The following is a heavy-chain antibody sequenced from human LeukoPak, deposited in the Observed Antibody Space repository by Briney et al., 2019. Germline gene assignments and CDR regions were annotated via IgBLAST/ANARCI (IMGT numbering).Heavy chain of an antibody. V-gene: IGHV3-30-3*01. CDR2: VSYDGSIK. Sequence: GGSLRLSCAASGFPFSSYSIHWVRQAPGKGLEWVAVVSYDGSIKYYADSVKGRFTISRDNSKNTLLLQLNSLKAEDTAVYYCARDLGRSGIGVVIYWYFDLWGRGTLVTVSS. CDR1: GFPFSSYS. D-gene: IGHD3-22*01. J-gene: IGHJ2*01. CDR3: ARDLGRSGIGVVIYWYFDL.